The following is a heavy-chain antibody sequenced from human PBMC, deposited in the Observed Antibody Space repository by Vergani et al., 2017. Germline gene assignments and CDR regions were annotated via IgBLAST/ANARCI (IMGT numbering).Heavy chain of an antibody. J-gene: IGHJ4*02. CDR1: GFTFSNAC. CDR2: IKSKTDGGTS. D-gene: IGHD2-15*01. V-gene: IGHV3-15*01. CDR3: TTEVSPVAAYYFDH. Sequence: EVQLVESGGGLVKPGGSLRLSCAASGFTFSNACMSWVRQAPGKGLEWVGRIKSKTDGGTSDYATPVKGRFTRSRDDSKNTLYLQMNSLKTEDTSVYYCTTEVSPVAAYYFDHWGQGTLVTVSS.